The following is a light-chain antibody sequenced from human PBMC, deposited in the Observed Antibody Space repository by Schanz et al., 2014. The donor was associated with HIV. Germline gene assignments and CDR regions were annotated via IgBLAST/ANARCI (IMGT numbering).Light chain of an antibody. V-gene: IGKV1-39*01. Sequence: DIQLTQSPSTLSASIGDRVIITCRASQSISTWLAWYQQKPGKAPKLLIYEASSLQSGVPSRFSGSGSGTDFTLAISSLQPEDFATYYCQQSYSTPYTFGQGTKLEIK. CDR2: EAS. J-gene: IGKJ2*01. CDR3: QQSYSTPYT. CDR1: QSISTW.